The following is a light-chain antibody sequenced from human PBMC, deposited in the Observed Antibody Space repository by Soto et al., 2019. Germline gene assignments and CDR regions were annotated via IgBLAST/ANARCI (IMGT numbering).Light chain of an antibody. CDR3: CSYAGSYSWV. V-gene: IGLV2-11*01. CDR2: DVS. CDR1: SSDVGGYNY. Sequence: QSALTQPRSVSGSPGQSVTISCTGTSSDVGGYNYVSWYQQHPGKAPKLIVYDVSQRPSGVPDRFFGSKSGNTASLIISGLQADDDGDYFCCSYAGSYSWVFGGGTKVTVL. J-gene: IGLJ3*02.